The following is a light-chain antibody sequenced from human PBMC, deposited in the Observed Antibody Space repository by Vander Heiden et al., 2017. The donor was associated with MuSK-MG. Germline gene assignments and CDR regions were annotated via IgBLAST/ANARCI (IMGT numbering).Light chain of an antibody. J-gene: IGKJ4*01. CDR2: DAS. V-gene: IGKV3-11*01. Sequence: EIVFTQYPATLSLSPGERATLSCRASQSVSSFLDWYQQKPVQAPRLLISDASSRATAIPARFSGSGSGTDFTLTISSLEPEDFAVYYCQQRSDWPLTFGGGTKVEIK. CDR1: QSVSSF. CDR3: QQRSDWPLT.